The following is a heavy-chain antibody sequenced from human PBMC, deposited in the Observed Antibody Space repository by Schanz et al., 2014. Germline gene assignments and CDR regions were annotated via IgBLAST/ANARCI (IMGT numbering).Heavy chain of an antibody. CDR3: ARDRRLQRQSGWDY. V-gene: IGHV1-2*06. D-gene: IGHD3-10*01. CDR2: INPNSGGT. J-gene: IGHJ4*02. CDR1: GYTFTRSG. Sequence: QVQLVQSGGEVRTPGASVKVSCKASGYTFTRSGISWVRQAPGQGLEWMGRINPNSGGTNYAQKFQGRVTMTRDTSISTAYMEMSRLISDDTAVYYCARDRRLQRQSGWDYWGQGTLVTVSS.